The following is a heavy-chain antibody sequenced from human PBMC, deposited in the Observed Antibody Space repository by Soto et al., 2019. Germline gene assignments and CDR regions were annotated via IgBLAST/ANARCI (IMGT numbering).Heavy chain of an antibody. CDR1: GGTFSSYS. Sequence: QVQLVQSGAEVKKPGSSVKVSCKASGGTFSSYSITWVRQAPGQGLEWMGGIIPIFATANYAQKFQGRVTITADETTSTADMELSSLRSEDTAVYYCARDHSTSSYSWFDPWGQGTLVTVSS. V-gene: IGHV1-69*01. J-gene: IGHJ5*02. D-gene: IGHD6-6*01. CDR3: ARDHSTSSYSWFDP. CDR2: IIPIFATA.